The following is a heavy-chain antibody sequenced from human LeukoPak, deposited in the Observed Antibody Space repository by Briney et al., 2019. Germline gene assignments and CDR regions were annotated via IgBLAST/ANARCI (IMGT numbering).Heavy chain of an antibody. D-gene: IGHD3-16*02. V-gene: IGHV3-48*03. Sequence: GGSLRLSCAASGFTFSSYEMNWVRQAPGKGLEWVSYISSSGSTIYYADSVKGRFTISRDNAKNTLYLQMNSLRAEDTAVYYCASLTPMITFGGVIVHDYWGQGTLVTVSS. CDR3: ASLTPMITFGGVIVHDY. CDR1: GFTFSSYE. CDR2: ISSSGSTI. J-gene: IGHJ4*02.